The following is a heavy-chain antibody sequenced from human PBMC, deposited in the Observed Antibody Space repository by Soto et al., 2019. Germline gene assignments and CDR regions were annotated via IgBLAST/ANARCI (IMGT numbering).Heavy chain of an antibody. D-gene: IGHD3-9*01. CDR2: INHSGST. J-gene: IGHJ4*02. Sequence: SETLSLSCAVYGGSFSGYYWSWIRQPPGKGLDWIGEINHSGSTNYNPSLKSRLTISVDTSKNQFTLQLTSVTAADTAVYYCATSYGNDWYTYWGQGTQVTVSS. V-gene: IGHV4-34*01. CDR3: ATSYGNDWYTY. CDR1: GGSFSGYY.